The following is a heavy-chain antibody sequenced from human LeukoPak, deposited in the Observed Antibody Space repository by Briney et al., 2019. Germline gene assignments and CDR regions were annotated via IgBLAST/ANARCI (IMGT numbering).Heavy chain of an antibody. CDR2: ISGSGGGT. CDR3: ARDHGIVGATDYFDY. J-gene: IGHJ4*02. D-gene: IGHD1-26*01. Sequence: GGSLRLSCAASGFTFTSYAMSWVRQAPGKGLEWVSVISGSGGGTYYADSVKGRFTISRDNSKNTLYLQMNSLRAEDTAVYYCARDHGIVGATDYFDYWGQGTLVTVSS. V-gene: IGHV3-23*01. CDR1: GFTFTSYA.